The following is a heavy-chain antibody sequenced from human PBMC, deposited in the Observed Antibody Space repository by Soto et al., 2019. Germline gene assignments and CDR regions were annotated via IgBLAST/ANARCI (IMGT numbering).Heavy chain of an antibody. CDR3: ARGQGASIGDYYYHGMDV. CDR1: GFIFSGSA. J-gene: IGHJ6*02. CDR2: IRSRANNFAP. Sequence: EVQLVESGGGLVQPGGSLKLSCAASGFIFSGSAIHWVRQASGKGLEWVGRIRSRANNFAPSSAASVKGRFTFSRDASKNTPYVKTNALKAEDTAVYYCARGQGASIGDYYYHGMDVWGQGTTVTVSS. D-gene: IGHD2-2*02. V-gene: IGHV3-73*02.